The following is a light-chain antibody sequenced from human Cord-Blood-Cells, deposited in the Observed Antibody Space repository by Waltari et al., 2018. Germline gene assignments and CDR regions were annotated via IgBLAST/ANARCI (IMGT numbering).Light chain of an antibody. CDR2: AAS. V-gene: IGKV1-8*01. Sequence: AIRMTQSPSSFSASTGDRVTITCRASQGISSYLAWYQQKPGKAPKLLIYAASTLQSGVPSRCSGSGCGTDFTLTISCLQSEDFATYYCQQYYSYPRAFGQGTKVEIK. CDR3: QQYYSYPRA. J-gene: IGKJ1*01. CDR1: QGISSY.